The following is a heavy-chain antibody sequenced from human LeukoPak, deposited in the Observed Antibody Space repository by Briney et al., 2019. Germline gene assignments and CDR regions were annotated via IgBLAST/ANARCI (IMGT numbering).Heavy chain of an antibody. CDR2: IIPIFGTA. CDR3: ARLGSFDY. V-gene: IGHV1-69*13. CDR1: GYIFTGYY. Sequence: SVKVSCKASGYIFTGYYMHWVRQAPGQGLEWMGGIIPIFGTANYAQKFQGRVTITADESTSTAYMELSSLRSEDTAVYYCARLGSFDYWGQGTLVTVSS. D-gene: IGHD3-10*01. J-gene: IGHJ4*02.